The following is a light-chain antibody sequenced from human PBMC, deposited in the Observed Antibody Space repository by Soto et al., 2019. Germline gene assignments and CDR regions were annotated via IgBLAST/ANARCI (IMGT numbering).Light chain of an antibody. CDR3: QQRSNWPGLT. V-gene: IGKV3-11*01. J-gene: IGKJ4*01. CDR1: QSVSSY. CDR2: DAS. Sequence: EIVLTQSPATLSLSPGERATLSCRASQSVSSYLSWYQQKPGHAPRLLIYDASNRATGIPARFSGSGSGTDFTLTISSLEPEDFAVYYCQQRSNWPGLTFGGGTKVEIK.